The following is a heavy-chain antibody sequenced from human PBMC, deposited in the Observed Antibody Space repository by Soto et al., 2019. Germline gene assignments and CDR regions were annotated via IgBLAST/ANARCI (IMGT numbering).Heavy chain of an antibody. V-gene: IGHV4-59*01. CDR2: IYYSGST. CDR3: ARAETTYYYGSSDYYLDY. CDR1: GGSISSYY. J-gene: IGHJ4*02. D-gene: IGHD3-22*01. Sequence: SETLSLTCTVSGGSISSYYWSWIRQPPGKGLEWIGYIYYSGSTNYNPSLKSRVTISVDTSKNQFSLKLSSVTAADTAVYYCARAETTYYYGSSDYYLDYWGKGALVTVSS.